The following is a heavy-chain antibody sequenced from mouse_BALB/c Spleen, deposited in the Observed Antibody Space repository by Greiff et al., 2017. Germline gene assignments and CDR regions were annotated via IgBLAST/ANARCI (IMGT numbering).Heavy chain of an antibody. CDR1: GYTFTSYY. Sequence: QVQLQQSGPELVKPGASVRISCKASGYTFTSYYIHWVKQRPGQGLEWIGWIYPGNVNTKYNEKFKGKATLTADKSSSTAYMQLSSLTSEDSAVYFCARDYRYYFDYWGQGTTLTVSS. V-gene: IGHV1S56*01. CDR3: ARDYRYYFDY. D-gene: IGHD2-14*01. CDR2: IYPGNVNT. J-gene: IGHJ2*01.